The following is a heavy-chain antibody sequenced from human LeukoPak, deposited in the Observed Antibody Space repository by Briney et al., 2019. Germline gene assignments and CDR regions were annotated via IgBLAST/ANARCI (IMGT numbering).Heavy chain of an antibody. CDR2: INLSGGST. CDR1: GYTFTSYH. CDR3: ARDYVDDIPMIKDY. J-gene: IGHJ4*02. Sequence: ASVKVSCKASGYTFTSYHMHWVRQAPGQGLEWMGKINLSGGSTTYAQKFQGRVTMTRDTSTSTVYMGLSSLRSEDTAVYYCARDYVDDIPMIKDYWGQGTLVTVSS. D-gene: IGHD2-8*01. V-gene: IGHV1-46*01.